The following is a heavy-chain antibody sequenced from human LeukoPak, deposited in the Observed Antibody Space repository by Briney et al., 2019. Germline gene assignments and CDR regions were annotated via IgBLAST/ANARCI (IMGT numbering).Heavy chain of an antibody. CDR2: IYYSGST. CDR1: GFTFSSYA. J-gene: IGHJ4*02. Sequence: GSLRLSCAASGFTFSSYAMSWIRQPPGKGLEWIGYIYYSGSTNYNPSLKSRVTISVDTSKNQFSLKLSSVTAADTAVYYCAGSDYYDSSGYYHPLDYWGQGTLVTVSS. V-gene: IGHV4-59*01. D-gene: IGHD3-22*01. CDR3: AGSDYYDSSGYYHPLDY.